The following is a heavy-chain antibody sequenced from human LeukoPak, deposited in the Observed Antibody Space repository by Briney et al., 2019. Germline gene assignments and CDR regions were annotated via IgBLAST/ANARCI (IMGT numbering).Heavy chain of an antibody. CDR3: ARKIYDYYDSLYAFDI. CDR2: ISGSGGST. V-gene: IGHV3-23*01. D-gene: IGHD3-22*01. CDR1: GFTLSSYA. Sequence: GGSLRLSCAASGFTLSSYAMSWVRQAPGKGLEWVSAISGSGGSTYYADSVKGRFTISRDNSKNTLYLQMNSLRAEDTAVYYCARKIYDYYDSLYAFDIWGQGTMVTVSS. J-gene: IGHJ3*02.